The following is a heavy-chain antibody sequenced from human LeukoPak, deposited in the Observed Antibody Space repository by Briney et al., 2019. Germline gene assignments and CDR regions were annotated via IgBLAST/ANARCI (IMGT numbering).Heavy chain of an antibody. CDR3: ARGSIAVADPFDY. D-gene: IGHD6-19*01. Sequence: PSETLSLTCAVYGGSFSGYYWSWIRQPPGKGLEWIGEINHSGSTNYNPSLKSRVTISVDTSKNQFSLKLSSVTAADTAVYYCARGSIAVADPFDYWGQGTLVTVSS. CDR1: GGSFSGYY. CDR2: INHSGST. V-gene: IGHV4-34*01. J-gene: IGHJ4*02.